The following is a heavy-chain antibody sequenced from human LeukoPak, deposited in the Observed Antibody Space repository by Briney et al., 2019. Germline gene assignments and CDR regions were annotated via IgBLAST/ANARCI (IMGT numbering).Heavy chain of an antibody. CDR1: GFTFSSYG. Sequence: GRSLRLSCAASGFTFSSYGMHWVRQAPGKGLEWVAVISYAGSNKYYADSVKGRFTISRDNSKNTLYLQMNSLRAEDTAVYYCAKDQGDYDFWSGYYNYYYYGMDVWGQGTTLSVSS. CDR2: ISYAGSNK. V-gene: IGHV3-30*18. CDR3: AKDQGDYDFWSGYYNYYYYGMDV. J-gene: IGHJ6*02. D-gene: IGHD3-3*01.